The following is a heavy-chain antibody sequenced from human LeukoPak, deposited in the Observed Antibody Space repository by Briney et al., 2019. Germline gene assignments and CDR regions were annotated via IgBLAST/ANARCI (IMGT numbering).Heavy chain of an antibody. CDR3: ARDTVVVPAAKSAWDY. D-gene: IGHD2-2*01. CDR1: GFTFSSYW. Sequence: GGSLRLSCAASGFTFSSYWMSWVRQAPGKGLEWVANIKQDGSEKYYVDSVKGRFTISRDNAKNSLYLQMNSLRAEDTAVYYCARDTVVVPAAKSAWDYWGQGTLVTVSS. V-gene: IGHV3-7*03. CDR2: IKQDGSEK. J-gene: IGHJ4*02.